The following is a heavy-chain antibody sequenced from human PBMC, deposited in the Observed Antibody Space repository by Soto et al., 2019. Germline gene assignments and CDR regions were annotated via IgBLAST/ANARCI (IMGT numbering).Heavy chain of an antibody. CDR1: GDSVSSNSAA. D-gene: IGHD4-17*01. J-gene: IGHJ6*02. CDR2: TYYRSKWYN. CDR3: ARGELYGDYELPYYYYGMDV. Sequence: QSQTLSLTCAISGDSVSSNSAAWNWIRQSPSRGLEWLGRTYYRSKWYNDYAVSVKSRITINPDTSKNQFSLQLNSVTPEDTAVYYCARGELYGDYELPYYYYGMDVWGQGTTVTVSS. V-gene: IGHV6-1*01.